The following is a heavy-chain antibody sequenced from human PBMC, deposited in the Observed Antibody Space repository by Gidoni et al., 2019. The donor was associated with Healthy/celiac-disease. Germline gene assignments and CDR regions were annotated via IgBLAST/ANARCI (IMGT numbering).Heavy chain of an antibody. J-gene: IGHJ4*02. V-gene: IGHV3-7*05. CDR2: IKQDGSEK. Sequence: EVQLVESGGGLVQPGGSLRLSCAASGFPFSSYWMSWVRQAPGKGLEWVANIKQDGSEKYYVDSVKGRFTISRDNAKNSLYLQMNSLRAEDTAVYYCARDPPYCGGDCYHDYWGQGTLVTVSS. CDR1: GFPFSSYW. CDR3: ARDPPYCGGDCYHDY. D-gene: IGHD2-21*02.